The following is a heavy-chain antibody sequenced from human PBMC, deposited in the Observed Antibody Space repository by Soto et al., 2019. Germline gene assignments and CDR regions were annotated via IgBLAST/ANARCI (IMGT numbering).Heavy chain of an antibody. D-gene: IGHD3-9*01. CDR2: IKQDGSEK. V-gene: IGHV3-7*01. CDR1: GFTFSSYW. J-gene: IGHJ3*02. CDR3: ARDLDYDILTGYQTRTYDAFDI. Sequence: EVQLVESGGGLVQPGGSLRLSCAASGFTFSSYWMSWVRQAPGKGLEWVANIKQDGSEKYYVDSVKGRFTISRDNAKNSLYLQMNSLRAEDTAVYYCARDLDYDILTGYQTRTYDAFDIWGQGTMVTVSS.